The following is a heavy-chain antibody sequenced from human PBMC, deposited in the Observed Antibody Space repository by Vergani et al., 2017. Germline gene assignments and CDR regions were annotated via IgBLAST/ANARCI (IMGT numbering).Heavy chain of an antibody. CDR1: GFTFSSYA. CDR2: ISSNGGST. CDR3: VKDSEAAAGRFDY. V-gene: IGHV3-64D*06. J-gene: IGHJ4*02. D-gene: IGHD6-13*01. Sequence: EVQLVESGGGLVQPGRSLRLSCSASGFTFSSYAMHWVRQAPGKGLEYVSAISSNGGSTYYADSVKGRFTISRDNSKNTLYLQMSSLRAEDTAVYYCVKDSEAAAGRFDYWGQGTLVTVSS.